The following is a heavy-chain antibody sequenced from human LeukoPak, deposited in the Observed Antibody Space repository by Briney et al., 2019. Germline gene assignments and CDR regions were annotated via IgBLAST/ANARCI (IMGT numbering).Heavy chain of an antibody. D-gene: IGHD3-22*01. J-gene: IGHJ4*02. CDR3: ARGLNYYDSSGFWDY. Sequence: SETLSLTCAVYGGSFSGYYWGWIRQPPGKGLEWIGSIYHSGSTYYNPSLKSRVTISVDTSKNQFSLKLSSVTAADTAVYYCARGLNYYDSSGFWDYWGQGTLVTVSS. CDR2: IYHSGST. V-gene: IGHV4-38-2*01. CDR1: GGSFSGYY.